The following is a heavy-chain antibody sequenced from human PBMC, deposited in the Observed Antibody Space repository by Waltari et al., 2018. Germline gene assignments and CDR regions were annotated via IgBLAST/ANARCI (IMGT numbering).Heavy chain of an antibody. V-gene: IGHV4-39*07. CDR3: GRYSTYPDVCLDP. J-gene: IGHJ5*02. CDR1: GGSIRTSRYY. Sequence: QLQLQESGPGLVKPSETLSLTCTVSGGSIRTSRYYWGWIRQPPGKGLEWIGSFYYSGAAYYSPSLKSRVTILVDTSKNQFSLTLSSVTVADTAVYYCGRYSTYPDVCLDPWGQGTLVTVSP. CDR2: FYYSGAA. D-gene: IGHD3-16*02.